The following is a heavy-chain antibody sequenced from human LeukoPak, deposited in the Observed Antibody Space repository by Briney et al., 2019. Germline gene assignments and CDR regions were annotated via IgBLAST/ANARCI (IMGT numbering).Heavy chain of an antibody. Sequence: GGSLRLSCAASGFTFSSYAMHWVRQAPGKGLGWVAVISYDGSNKYYADSVKGRFTISRDNSKNTLYLQMNSLRAEDTAVYYCARDSRWRYSYGSFYFDYWGQGTLVTVSS. D-gene: IGHD5-18*01. CDR3: ARDSRWRYSYGSFYFDY. CDR1: GFTFSSYA. CDR2: ISYDGSNK. V-gene: IGHV3-30*04. J-gene: IGHJ4*02.